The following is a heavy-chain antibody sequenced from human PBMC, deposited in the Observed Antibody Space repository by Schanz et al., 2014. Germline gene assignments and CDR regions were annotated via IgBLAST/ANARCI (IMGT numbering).Heavy chain of an antibody. V-gene: IGHV3-21*01. D-gene: IGHD3-16*01. CDR3: SRGIVGGLDC. CDR2: INSRNEV. CDR1: RLTFANED. J-gene: IGHJ4*02. Sequence: EEQMVESGGGLVKPGGSLILSCAASRLTFANEDIHWVRQAPGKGLEWVSVINSRNEVFSIDSVRGRFTIFRDNPKKSAYLXXTXXXXXDTAAYYCSRGIVGGLDCWGQGTLVTVSS.